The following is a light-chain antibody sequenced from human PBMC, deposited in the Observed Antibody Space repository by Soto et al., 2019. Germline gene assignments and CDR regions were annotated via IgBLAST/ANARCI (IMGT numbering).Light chain of an antibody. CDR2: MAS. CDR3: QQSNNYPLT. Sequence: DIQMTQSPSTLSASVGDRVTITCRASQSISSWLTWYQQKPGKAPKLLIYMASSLKSGVPSRFSGSGSGTEFTLTISSLQPDDFATYYCQQSNNYPLTFGQGTKVEIK. CDR1: QSISSW. V-gene: IGKV1-5*03. J-gene: IGKJ1*01.